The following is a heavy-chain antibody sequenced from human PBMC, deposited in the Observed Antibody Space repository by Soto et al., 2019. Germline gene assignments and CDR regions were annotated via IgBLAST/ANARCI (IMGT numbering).Heavy chain of an antibody. CDR2: IYYSGST. V-gene: IGHV4-30-4*01. J-gene: IGHJ6*02. Sequence: SETLSLTCTVSGGSISSGDYYWSWIRQPPGKGLEWIGYIYYSGSTYYNPSLKSRVTISVDTSKNQFSLKLSSVTAADTAVYYCARESWGVMTTVTTRRNYGMDVWGQGTTVTVSS. D-gene: IGHD4-17*01. CDR1: GGSISSGDYY. CDR3: ARESWGVMTTVTTRRNYGMDV.